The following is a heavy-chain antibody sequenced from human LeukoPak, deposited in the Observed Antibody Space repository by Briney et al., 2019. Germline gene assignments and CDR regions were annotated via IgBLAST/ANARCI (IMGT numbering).Heavy chain of an antibody. V-gene: IGHV3-15*01. CDR3: STVRYCTTDVCYTPFDY. D-gene: IGHD2-8*01. CDR1: GFTFSNAW. J-gene: IGHJ4*02. Sequence: GGSLRLSCAASGFTFSNAWMTWVRQAPGRGLEWVGRIKRKTDGGTTDYAAPVKGRFTISRDDSKNTLHLQMNSLKTEDTAVYYCSTVRYCTTDVCYTPFDYWGQGTLVTVSS. CDR2: IKRKTDGGTT.